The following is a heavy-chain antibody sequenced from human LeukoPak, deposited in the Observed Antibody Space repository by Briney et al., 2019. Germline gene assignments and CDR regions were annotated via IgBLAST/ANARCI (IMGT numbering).Heavy chain of an antibody. CDR1: GFTFSSYW. CDR2: TNQDGSEK. D-gene: IGHD6-25*01. J-gene: IGHJ3*01. Sequence: PGGSLRLSCAASGFTFSSYWSWVRQAPGKGLEWVANTNQDGSEKYYVDSVKGRFTISRDNAKNSLSLQMNSLRVEDTAIYYCARRGSGSAFDVWGQGTMVTVSS. V-gene: IGHV3-7*01. CDR3: ARRGSGSAFDV.